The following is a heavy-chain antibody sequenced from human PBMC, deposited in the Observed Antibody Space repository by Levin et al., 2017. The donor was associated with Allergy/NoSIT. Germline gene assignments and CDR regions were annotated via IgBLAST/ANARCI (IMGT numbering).Heavy chain of an antibody. Sequence: RGESLKISCAASGFTFDDYGMSWVRQAPGKGLEWVSGINWNGGSTGYADSVKGRFTISRDNAKNSLYLQMNSLRAEDTALYYCARGQHGDPAFDIWGQGTMVTVSS. CDR1: GFTFDDYG. J-gene: IGHJ3*02. D-gene: IGHD4-17*01. V-gene: IGHV3-20*04. CDR3: ARGQHGDPAFDI. CDR2: INWNGGST.